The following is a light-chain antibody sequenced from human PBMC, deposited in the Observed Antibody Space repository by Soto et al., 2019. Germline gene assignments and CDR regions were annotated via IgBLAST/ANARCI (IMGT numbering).Light chain of an antibody. CDR3: CSYAGSSTYV. CDR1: SSVVGSYNL. J-gene: IGLJ1*01. CDR2: EVS. Sequence: HSVLTQPASLSGSPGQSVTISCTGTSSVVGSYNLVSWYQQHPGKAPKLMIYEVSKRPSGASNRFSGSKSGNTASLTISGLQAEDEADYYCCSYAGSSTYVFGTGTKVTVL. V-gene: IGLV2-23*02.